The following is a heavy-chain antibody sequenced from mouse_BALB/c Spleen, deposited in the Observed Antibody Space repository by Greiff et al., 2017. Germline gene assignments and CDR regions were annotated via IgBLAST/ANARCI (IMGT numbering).Heavy chain of an antibody. Sequence: EVHLVESGGGLVQPGGSRKLSCAASGFTFSSYAMSWVRQTPEKRLEWVASISSGGSTYYPDSVKGRFTISRDNARNILYLQMSSLRSEDTAMYYCARGINAMDYWGQGTSVTVSS. CDR1: GFTFSSYA. CDR2: ISSGGST. D-gene: IGHD1-2*01. J-gene: IGHJ4*01. V-gene: IGHV5-6-5*01. CDR3: ARGINAMDY.